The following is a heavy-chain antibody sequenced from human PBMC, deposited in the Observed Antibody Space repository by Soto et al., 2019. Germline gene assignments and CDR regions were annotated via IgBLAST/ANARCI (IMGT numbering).Heavy chain of an antibody. CDR3: AKCVRPTAPYYGMDV. CDR2: IYPGDSDA. J-gene: IGHJ6*02. CDR1: GYSFTTYW. Sequence: PGESLKISCEASGYSFTTYWIAWVRQMPGKGLEWMGIIYPGDSDARYSPSFQGHVTISVDKSINTAYLEWGGLKASDTGMYFCAKCVRPTAPYYGMDVWGQGTTVTVSS. V-gene: IGHV5-51*01.